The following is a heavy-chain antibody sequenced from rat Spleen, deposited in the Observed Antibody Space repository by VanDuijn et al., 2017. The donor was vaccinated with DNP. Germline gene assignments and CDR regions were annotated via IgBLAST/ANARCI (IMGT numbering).Heavy chain of an antibody. J-gene: IGHJ3*01. D-gene: IGHD3-1*01. V-gene: IGHV5-20*01. CDR3: SIWVTGAPFAD. Sequence: EVQLVESGGGLVQPGRSLKLSCAASGFTFSDYYMAWVRQAPTKGREWVASISPSAGSTYYRDSVKGRFPVSSDNAKGSLYIQMESLRSEYTATYDLSIWVTGAPFADWCQGTLVTVSS. CDR1: GFTFSDYY. CDR2: ISPSAGST.